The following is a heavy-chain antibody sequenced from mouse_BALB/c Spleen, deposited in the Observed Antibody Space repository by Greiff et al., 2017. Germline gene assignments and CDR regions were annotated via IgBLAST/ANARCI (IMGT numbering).Heavy chain of an antibody. J-gene: IGHJ3*01. CDR1: GFTFSDYG. D-gene: IGHD4-1*01. Sequence: EVQGVESGGGLVQPGGSRKLSCAASGFTFSDYGMAWVRQAPGKGPEWVAFISNLAYSIYYADTVTGRFTISRENAKNTLYLEMSSLRSEDTAMYYCAREWGTGSFAYWGQGTLVTVSA. CDR2: ISNLAYSI. V-gene: IGHV5-15*02. CDR3: AREWGTGSFAY.